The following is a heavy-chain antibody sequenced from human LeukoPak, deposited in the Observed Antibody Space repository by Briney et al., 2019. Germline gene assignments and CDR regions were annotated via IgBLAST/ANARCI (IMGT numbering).Heavy chain of an antibody. CDR2: INAYSATT. D-gene: IGHD6-25*01. V-gene: IGHV1-18*04. CDR1: GYTFINYG. CDR3: ERDLHSWKDDAADWFDP. J-gene: IGHJ5*02. Sequence: ASVKVSCKASGYTFINYGITWVRQAPGQGLEYVGYINAYSATTDYAEKFQGRVTMTTDTSTNTAFVELRSLRSDDTAVYYCERDLHSWKDDAADWFDPWGQGTLVTVSS.